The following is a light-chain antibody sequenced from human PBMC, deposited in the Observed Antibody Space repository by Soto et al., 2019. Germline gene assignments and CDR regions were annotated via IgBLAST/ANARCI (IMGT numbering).Light chain of an antibody. CDR1: QSVSSN. Sequence: EIVMTQSPATLTLSLVERATLSCKASQSVSSNVAWYQQKPGQAPRLLMYGASTRATGIPVRFSGSGSETEFTLRVSSLQSEEFAVYYCKQYNNWPRTVGQGTKVDIK. CDR2: GAS. V-gene: IGKV3-15*01. J-gene: IGKJ1*01. CDR3: KQYNNWPRT.